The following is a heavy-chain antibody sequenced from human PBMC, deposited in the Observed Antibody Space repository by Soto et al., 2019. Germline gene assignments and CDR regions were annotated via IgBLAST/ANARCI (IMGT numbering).Heavy chain of an antibody. Sequence: RRLSCAASGFTFSSYAMHWVRQAPGKGLEWVAVISYDGSNKYYADSVKGRFTISRDNSKNTLYLQMNSLRAEDTAVYYCARGADSSSSVFSGAYYYYYYGMDVWGQGTTVTVSS. CDR2: ISYDGSNK. V-gene: IGHV3-30-3*01. CDR3: ARGADSSSSVFSGAYYYYYYGMDV. J-gene: IGHJ6*02. CDR1: GFTFSSYA. D-gene: IGHD6-6*01.